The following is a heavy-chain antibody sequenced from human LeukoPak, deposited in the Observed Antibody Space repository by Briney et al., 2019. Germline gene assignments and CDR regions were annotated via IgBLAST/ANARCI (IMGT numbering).Heavy chain of an antibody. CDR1: GGTFSSYA. V-gene: IGHV1-69*05. CDR3: ARGAYYDFWSGYSDPYYYYVDV. D-gene: IGHD3-3*01. J-gene: IGHJ6*03. Sequence: GASVKVSCKASGGTFSSYAISWVRQAPGQGLGWMGGIIPIFGTANYAQKFQGRVTITRDESTSTAYMELSSLRSEDTAVYYCARGAYYDFWSGYSDPYYYYVDVWGKGTTVTVSS. CDR2: IIPIFGTA.